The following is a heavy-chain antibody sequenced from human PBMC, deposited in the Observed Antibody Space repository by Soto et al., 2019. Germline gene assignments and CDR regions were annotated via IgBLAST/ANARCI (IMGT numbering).Heavy chain of an antibody. J-gene: IGHJ5*02. CDR2: ISYRGST. CDR1: GGCISSTTFY. D-gene: IGHD1-20*01. V-gene: IGHV4-39*01. Sequence: XATLSLTCSVSGGCISSTTFYWGWIRQPPRQGLELIGSISYRGSTSYNPSLKSRVTISVDTSKNQFSLRLTSVTAADTAVYYCAPILAWSNYNYFDPCGQRTLVTVSS. CDR3: APILAWSNYNYFDP.